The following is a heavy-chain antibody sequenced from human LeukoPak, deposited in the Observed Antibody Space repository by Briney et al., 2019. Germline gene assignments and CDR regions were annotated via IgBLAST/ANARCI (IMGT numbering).Heavy chain of an antibody. D-gene: IGHD5-24*01. CDR2: IYYSGST. J-gene: IGHJ4*02. Sequence: SETLSLTCTVSGGSISSSSYYWGWIRQPPGKGLEWIGSIYYSGSTYYNLSLKSRVTISVDTSKNQFSLKLSSVTAADTAVYYCARGVEDGYNPAYFDYWGQGTLVTVSS. V-gene: IGHV4-39*07. CDR1: GGSISSSSYY. CDR3: ARGVEDGYNPAYFDY.